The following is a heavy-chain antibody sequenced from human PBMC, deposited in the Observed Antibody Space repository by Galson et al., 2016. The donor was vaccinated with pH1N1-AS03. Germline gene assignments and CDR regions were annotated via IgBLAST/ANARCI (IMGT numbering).Heavy chain of an antibody. CDR3: AKCDVSCQHSTLDY. V-gene: IGHV3-23*01. CDR2: ISPTGETT. J-gene: IGHJ4*02. Sequence: SLRLSCAASGFIFSGNSMSWVRQAPGKGLEWVAAISPTGETTPYADSVKGRSIISRDNSKNTLFLEMDSLRAEDTAVYYCAKCDVSCQHSTLDYWGQGTLVTVSS. D-gene: IGHD2-2*01. CDR1: GFIFSGNS.